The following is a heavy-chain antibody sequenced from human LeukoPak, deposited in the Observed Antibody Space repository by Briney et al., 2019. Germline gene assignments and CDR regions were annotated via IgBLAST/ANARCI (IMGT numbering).Heavy chain of an antibody. D-gene: IGHD1-7*01. V-gene: IGHV4-39*07. J-gene: IGHJ4*02. CDR1: GGSISSSSYY. CDR2: IYYSGST. Sequence: SETLSLTCTVSGGSISSSSYYWGWIRQPPGKGLEWIGSIYYSGSTYYNPSLKSRVTMSVDTSKNHFSLKLTSVTAADTAVYYCARGGLGTTGFDYWGQGTLVTVSS. CDR3: ARGGLGTTGFDY.